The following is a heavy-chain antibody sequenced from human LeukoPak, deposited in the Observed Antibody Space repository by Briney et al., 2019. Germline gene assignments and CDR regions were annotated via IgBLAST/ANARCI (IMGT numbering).Heavy chain of an antibody. D-gene: IGHD2-21*02. CDR1: GFTFISYG. CDR2: IRYDGSNK. V-gene: IGHV3-30*02. J-gene: IGHJ4*02. Sequence: GGSLRLSCAASGFTFISYGMHWVRQAPGKGLEWVAFIRYDGSNKYYADSVKGRFTISRDNSKNTLYLQMNSLRAEDTAVYYCAKDVCGGDCYSFDYWGQGTLVTVSS. CDR3: AKDVCGGDCYSFDY.